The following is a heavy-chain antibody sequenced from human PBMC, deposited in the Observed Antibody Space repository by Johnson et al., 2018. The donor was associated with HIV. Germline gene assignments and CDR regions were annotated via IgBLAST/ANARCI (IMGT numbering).Heavy chain of an antibody. CDR3: AREASLRVGATLPPSYAFDI. CDR2: ISYDGNNQ. J-gene: IGHJ3*02. D-gene: IGHD1-26*01. CDR1: GFSFSSYA. Sequence: QVQLVESGGGVVQPGRSLRLSCGASGFSFSSYAMHWVRQAPGKGLEWVAVISYDGNNQYYRASVNGRFPISRDNAKTSLYLQVNSLGAEGTALYYCAREASLRVGATLPPSYAFDIWGQGTMVTVSS. V-gene: IGHV3-30-3*01.